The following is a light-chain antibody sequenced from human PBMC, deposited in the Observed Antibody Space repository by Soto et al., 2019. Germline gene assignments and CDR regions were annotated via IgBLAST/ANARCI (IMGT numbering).Light chain of an antibody. CDR2: GAS. CDR1: QSVSSSY. V-gene: IGKV3-20*01. CDR3: QQYGSSLYT. Sequence: EIVLTQSPGTLSLSPGERATLSCRASQSVSSSYLAWYQQKPGQAPRLLIYGASSRATGIPDRFSGSGSGXDFTLXISRLEPEXXAVYYCQQYGSSLYTFGQGTKLEIK. J-gene: IGKJ2*01.